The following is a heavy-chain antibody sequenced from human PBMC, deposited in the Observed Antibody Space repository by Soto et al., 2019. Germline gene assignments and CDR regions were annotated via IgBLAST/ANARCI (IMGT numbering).Heavy chain of an antibody. V-gene: IGHV1-2*02. J-gene: IGHJ4*02. CDR3: AAETGADTFDY. CDR1: GYNFNDYF. CDR2: IKPRSGET. Sequence: QVHLVQSGDEVGEPGASVKVSCKASGYNFNDYFMHWVRQAPGQGLEWMGWIKPRSGETKYEQKFHGRVTLTSDMSISTDYMEVNLVTSDDTAVYFCAAETGADTFDYWGQGTLVIVST. D-gene: IGHD1-1*01.